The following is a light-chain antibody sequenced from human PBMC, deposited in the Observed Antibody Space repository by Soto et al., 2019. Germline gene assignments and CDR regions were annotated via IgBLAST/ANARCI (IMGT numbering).Light chain of an antibody. J-gene: IGLJ2*01. CDR2: EVN. V-gene: IGLV2-18*02. CDR3: SSFTSNTTFV. CDR1: SSDVGTYNL. Sequence: QSALTQPPSVSGSPGQSVTISCTGTSSDVGTYNLVSWFQQPPGTSPKLMIFEVNNRPSGVPDRFSGSKSGNTASLTIAGLQAEDEADYYCSSFTSNTTFVFGGGTKLTVL.